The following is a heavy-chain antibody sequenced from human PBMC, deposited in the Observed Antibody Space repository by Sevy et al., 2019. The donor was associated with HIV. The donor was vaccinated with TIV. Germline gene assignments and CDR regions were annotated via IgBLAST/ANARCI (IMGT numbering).Heavy chain of an antibody. Sequence: GGSLRLSCAASGFNFINYGMSWVRQAPGKGLEWVSVISGSGDTTNYADSVKGRFVISRDNSKNTMYLQLNSLRAEDTAVYYCAKDIRVALVVPSPGYGMDVWGHGTWVTVSS. V-gene: IGHV3-23*01. CDR2: ISGSGDTT. CDR3: AKDIRVALVVPSPGYGMDV. J-gene: IGHJ6*02. D-gene: IGHD2-15*01. CDR1: GFNFINYG.